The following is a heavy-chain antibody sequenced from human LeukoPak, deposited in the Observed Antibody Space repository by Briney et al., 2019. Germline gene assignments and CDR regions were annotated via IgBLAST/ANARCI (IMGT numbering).Heavy chain of an antibody. CDR1: GFTFDNYV. D-gene: IGHD2-2*01. Sequence: GGSLRLSCAASGFTFDNYVMHWVRQAPGKGLEWVSHITWDGNIAYYADSVKGRFTISRDNSKNSMFLQMDRLRPDDTALYYCAKAAEGVVVPAAGFDSWGQGTLVTVSS. CDR2: ITWDGNIA. J-gene: IGHJ4*02. CDR3: AKAAEGVVVPAAGFDS. V-gene: IGHV3-43D*04.